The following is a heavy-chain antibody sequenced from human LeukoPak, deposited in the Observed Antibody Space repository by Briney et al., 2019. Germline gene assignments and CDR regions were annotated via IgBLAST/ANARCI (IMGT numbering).Heavy chain of an antibody. CDR2: IYNSGST. J-gene: IGHJ4*02. CDR1: GGSISSYY. V-gene: IGHV4-59*01. CDR3: ARSLGSPYYFDY. Sequence: PSETLSLTCTVSGGSISSYYWSWIRQPPGKRLEWIGYIYNSGSTNYNPSLKSRVTISVDTSKNQFSLKLSSVTAADTAVYYCARSLGSPYYFDYWGQGTLVTVSS. D-gene: IGHD3-10*01.